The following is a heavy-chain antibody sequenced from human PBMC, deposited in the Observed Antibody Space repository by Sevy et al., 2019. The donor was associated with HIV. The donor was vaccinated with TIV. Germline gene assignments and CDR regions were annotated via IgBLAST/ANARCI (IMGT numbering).Heavy chain of an antibody. CDR3: ARAPSGSQGPGQYFHH. V-gene: IGHV1-18*01. J-gene: IGHJ1*01. CDR1: GYTFTNYH. CDR2: ITPNNGNT. D-gene: IGHD1-26*01. Sequence: APVKVSCKASGYTFTNYHITWVRQAPGQGLEWMGWITPNNGNTNYARRLQGRVTMTTDTSTATAYMELRSLRSDDTAVYYCARAPSGSQGPGQYFHHWGQGTLVTVSS.